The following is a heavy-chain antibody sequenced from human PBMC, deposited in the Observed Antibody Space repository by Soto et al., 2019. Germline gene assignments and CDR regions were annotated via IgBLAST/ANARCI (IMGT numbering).Heavy chain of an antibody. J-gene: IGHJ4*02. CDR1: GGTFSSLG. V-gene: IGHV1-69*01. CDR3: ATRGTQGRWLGFADY. CDR2: IIPSSGRT. Sequence: QVQLLQSGAEVKRPGSSVKVSCEASGGTFSSLGFTWVRQAPGQGLEWMGGIIPSSGRTTFAQKFQGRVTITADESTRATYMELTTLTSDDTAMYYCATRGTQGRWLGFADYWGQGTLVTVSS. D-gene: IGHD5-12*01.